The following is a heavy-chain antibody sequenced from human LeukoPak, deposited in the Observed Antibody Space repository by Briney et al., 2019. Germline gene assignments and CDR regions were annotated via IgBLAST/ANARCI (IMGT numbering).Heavy chain of an antibody. J-gene: IGHJ4*02. CDR3: ARDTEHLYFVFDY. CDR1: GFTFSRYS. Sequence: AGGSLRLSCAASGFTFSRYSMNSVRQAPGKGLEWVSYISRSGSTIYYADSVKGRFTISRDNAKNSLYLQMNSLRDEDTAVYYCARDTEHLYFVFDYWGQGTLVTVSS. V-gene: IGHV3-48*02. D-gene: IGHD2-2*02. CDR2: ISRSGSTI.